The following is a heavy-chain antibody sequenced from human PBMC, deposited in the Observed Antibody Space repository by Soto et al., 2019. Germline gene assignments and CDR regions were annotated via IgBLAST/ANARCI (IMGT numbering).Heavy chain of an antibody. CDR1: GFTFSSYN. Sequence: GGSLRLYCAASGFTFSSYNMNWVRQAPGKGLEWVSYITSRSSTISYADSVKGRFTISRDDAKNSLYLQMNSLRDEDTAVYYCARNNFPDYYYGMDVWGQGTTVTVSS. CDR2: ITSRSSTI. J-gene: IGHJ6*02. CDR3: ARNNFPDYYYGMDV. V-gene: IGHV3-48*02. D-gene: IGHD1-20*01.